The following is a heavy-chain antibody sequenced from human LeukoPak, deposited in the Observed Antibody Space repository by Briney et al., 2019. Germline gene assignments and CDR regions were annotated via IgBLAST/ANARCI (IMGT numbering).Heavy chain of an antibody. CDR2: IYHSGST. CDR3: ARGGSYYGLYYFDY. Sequence: KTSETLSLTCAVSGGSISSGSYSWSWIRQPPGKGLEWIGYIYHSGSTYYNPSLKSRVTISVDRSKNQFSLKLSSVTAADMAVNYCARGGSYYGLYYFDYWGQGTLVTVSS. J-gene: IGHJ4*02. D-gene: IGHD1-26*01. V-gene: IGHV4-30-2*01. CDR1: GGSISSGSYS.